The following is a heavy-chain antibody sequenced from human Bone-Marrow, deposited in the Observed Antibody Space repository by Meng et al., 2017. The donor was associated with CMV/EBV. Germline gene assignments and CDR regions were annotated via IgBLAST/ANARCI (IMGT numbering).Heavy chain of an antibody. V-gene: IGHV3-30*04. D-gene: IGHD5-18*01. Sequence: GESLKISCAASGFTFSSYAMHWVRQAPGKGLEWVAVISYDGSNKYYADSVKGRFTISRDNSKNTLYLQMNSLRAEDTAVYYCARGAIQPDYYYYYYGMDVWGQGTTVTGSS. CDR3: ARGAIQPDYYYYYYGMDV. CDR2: ISYDGSNK. J-gene: IGHJ6*01. CDR1: GFTFSSYA.